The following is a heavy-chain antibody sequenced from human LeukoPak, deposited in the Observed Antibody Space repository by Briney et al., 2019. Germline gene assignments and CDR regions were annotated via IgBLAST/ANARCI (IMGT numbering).Heavy chain of an antibody. CDR2: INHSGST. CDR3: ARQPYYYYYMDV. J-gene: IGHJ6*03. V-gene: IGHV4-34*01. CDR1: GFTFSDYY. Sequence: GSLRLSCAASGFTFSDYYMSWIRQPPGKGLEWIGNINHSGSTNYNPSLKSRVTISVEMSKNQVSLKVSSVTAADTAVYYCARQPYYYYYMDVWGKGTTVTVSS.